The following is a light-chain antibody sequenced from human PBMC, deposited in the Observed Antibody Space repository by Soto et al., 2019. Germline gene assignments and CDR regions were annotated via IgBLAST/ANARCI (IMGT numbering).Light chain of an antibody. CDR1: SSDVGANNDY. V-gene: IGLV2-8*01. CDR2: EVS. CDR3: SSYAGSDNFV. Sequence: VLTQPPSASGSPGQSVTISCTGTSSDVGANNDYVSWYQQHPGKVPKLMIYEVSKRPPGVPDRFSGSKSGNTASLTVSGLQADDEADYYCSSYAGSDNFVFGTGTKVTVL. J-gene: IGLJ1*01.